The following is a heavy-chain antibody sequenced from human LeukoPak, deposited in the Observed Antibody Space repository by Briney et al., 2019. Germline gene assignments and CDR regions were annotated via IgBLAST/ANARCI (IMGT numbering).Heavy chain of an antibody. J-gene: IGHJ6*03. CDR1: GGTFSSYA. Sequence: SVKVSCEASGGTFSSYAISWVRQAPGQGLEWMGRIIPIFGTANYAQKFQGRVTISTDESTSTAYMELSSLRSEDTAVYYCAGPPMVVTLRYYYYMDVWGKGTTVTVSS. CDR3: AGPPMVVTLRYYYYMDV. CDR2: IIPIFGTA. V-gene: IGHV1-69*05. D-gene: IGHD4-23*01.